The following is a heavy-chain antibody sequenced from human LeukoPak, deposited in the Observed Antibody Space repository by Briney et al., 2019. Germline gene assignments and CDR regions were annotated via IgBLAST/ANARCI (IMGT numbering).Heavy chain of an antibody. V-gene: IGHV4-39*01. D-gene: IGHD5-24*01. CDR2: SYYSGST. J-gene: IGHJ4*02. CDR1: GGSISSSSYY. CDR3: ARLYKMAPRVGFDY. Sequence: SETLSLTCTVSGGSISSSSYYWGWIRQPPGKGLEGIGSSYYSGSTYYNPSLKSRVTISVDTSKNQFSLKLSSVTAADTAVYYCARLYKMAPRVGFDYWGQGTLVTVSS.